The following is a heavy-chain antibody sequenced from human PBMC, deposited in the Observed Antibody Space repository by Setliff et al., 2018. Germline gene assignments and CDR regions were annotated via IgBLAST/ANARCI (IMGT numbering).Heavy chain of an antibody. CDR1: GQSFSDYY. Sequence: SETLSLTCAIYGQSFSDYYWSWVRQPPGKGLEWIGEIYHSGSTNYNPSLKSRVTISVDTSKNQFSLKLSSVTAADTAVYYCARDRQYCSSPTCYSSYFYYYGMDVWGQGITVTVSS. V-gene: IGHV4-34*01. D-gene: IGHD2-2*02. J-gene: IGHJ6*02. CDR3: ARDRQYCSSPTCYSSYFYYYGMDV. CDR2: IYHSGST.